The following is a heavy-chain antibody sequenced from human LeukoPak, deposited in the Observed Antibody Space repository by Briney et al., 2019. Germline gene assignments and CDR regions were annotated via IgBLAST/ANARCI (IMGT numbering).Heavy chain of an antibody. CDR1: GGTFSSYA. Sequence: ASVKVSCKASGGTFSSYAISWVRQAPGQGLEWMGRIIPILGIANYAQKFQGRVTVIADKSTSTAYMELSSLRSEDTAVYYCAREGNSGYYDSSGNRWNWFDPWGQGTLVTVSS. CDR2: IIPILGIA. V-gene: IGHV1-69*04. D-gene: IGHD3-22*01. CDR3: AREGNSGYYDSSGNRWNWFDP. J-gene: IGHJ5*02.